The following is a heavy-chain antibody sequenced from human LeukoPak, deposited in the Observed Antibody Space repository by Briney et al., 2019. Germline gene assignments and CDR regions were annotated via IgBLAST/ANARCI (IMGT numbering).Heavy chain of an antibody. CDR2: IYNSGST. Sequence: SETLSLTCTVSGGSISTNGYYWSWIRQHPWKGLEWIAYIYNSGSTSYNPSLKSRVTISIDASKNQFSLKLTSVTAADTAVYYCARETIWHTNFDYWGQGTLVTVSS. CDR3: ARETIWHTNFDY. CDR1: GGSISTNGYY. V-gene: IGHV4-31*03. J-gene: IGHJ4*02. D-gene: IGHD5-24*01.